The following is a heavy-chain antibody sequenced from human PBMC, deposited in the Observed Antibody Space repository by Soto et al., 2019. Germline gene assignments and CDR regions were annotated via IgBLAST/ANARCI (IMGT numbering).Heavy chain of an antibody. J-gene: IGHJ5*02. CDR1: GFTFSSYA. CDR2: ISGSGGST. CDR3: ARSQQTTVTSPLADP. V-gene: IGHV3-23*01. Sequence: GGSLRLSCAASGFTFSSYAMSWVRQAPGKGLEWVSAISGSGGSTYYADSVKGRFTISRDNSKNTLYLQMNSLRTEDTGVYYCARSQQTTVTSPLADPWGQGTLVTVSS. D-gene: IGHD4-17*01.